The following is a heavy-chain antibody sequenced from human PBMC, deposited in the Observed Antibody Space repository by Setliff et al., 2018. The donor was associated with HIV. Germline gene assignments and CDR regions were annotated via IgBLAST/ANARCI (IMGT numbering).Heavy chain of an antibody. Sequence: SETLSFTCAVSGGSISSSNWWSWVRQPPGKGLEWIGEIYHSGSTNYNPSLKSRVTISVDKSKNQFSLKLSSVTAADTAVYYCARGLDIVVVPAAMARAFDIWGQGTMGTVSS. CDR1: GGSISSSNW. CDR2: IYHSGST. D-gene: IGHD2-2*03. CDR3: ARGLDIVVVPAAMARAFDI. V-gene: IGHV4-4*02. J-gene: IGHJ3*02.